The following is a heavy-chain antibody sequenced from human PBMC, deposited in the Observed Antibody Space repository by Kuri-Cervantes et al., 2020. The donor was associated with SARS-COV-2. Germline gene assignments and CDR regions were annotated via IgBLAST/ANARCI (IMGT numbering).Heavy chain of an antibody. CDR1: VVAISIGGYP. J-gene: IGHJ6*03. CDR2: IYTSGST. D-gene: IGHD3-10*01. CDR3: ASERGSGTRYYYYYYMDV. Sequence: SQTLSLTCAVSVVAISIGGYPWSWIRQPAGKGLEWIGRIYTSGSTNYNPSLNSRVTISVDTSKNQFSLKLSSVTAAETSVYYCASERGSGTRYYYYYYMDVWGKGTTVTVSS. V-gene: IGHV4-61*02.